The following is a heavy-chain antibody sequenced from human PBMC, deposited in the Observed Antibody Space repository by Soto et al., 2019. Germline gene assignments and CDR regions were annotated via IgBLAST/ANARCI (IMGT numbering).Heavy chain of an antibody. D-gene: IGHD2-2*01. Sequence: GGSLRLSCTASGFTFGDYAMSWFRQAPGKGLEWVGFIRSKAYGGTTEYAASVKGRFTISRDDSKSIAYLQMNSLKTEDTAVYYCTAPEPPYCSSTSCYSERFDYWGQGTLVTVSS. V-gene: IGHV3-49*03. CDR1: GFTFGDYA. CDR2: IRSKAYGGTT. J-gene: IGHJ4*02. CDR3: TAPEPPYCSSTSCYSERFDY.